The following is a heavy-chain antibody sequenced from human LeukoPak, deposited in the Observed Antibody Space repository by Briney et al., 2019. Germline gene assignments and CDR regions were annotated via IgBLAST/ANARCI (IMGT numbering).Heavy chain of an antibody. D-gene: IGHD6-13*01. CDR1: GYTFTGYY. Sequence: ASVKVSCKASGYTFTGYYMHWVRQAPGQGLEWMGWINPNSGGTNYAQKFQGRVTMTRDTSISTAYMELSRLRSDDTAVYYCASLIAAAGTGDYYYYYYMDVWGKGTTVTISS. CDR2: INPNSGGT. V-gene: IGHV1-2*02. CDR3: ASLIAAAGTGDYYYYYYMDV. J-gene: IGHJ6*03.